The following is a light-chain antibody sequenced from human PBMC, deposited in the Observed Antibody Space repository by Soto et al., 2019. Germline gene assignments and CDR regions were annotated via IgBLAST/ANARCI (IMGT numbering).Light chain of an antibody. Sequence: EIVLTQSPGTLSLSPGERATLSCRASQSVSSSYLAWYQQKPGPAPRLLIYGASSRATSIPDRCSGSGSGTDFTLTISRLEHEFSAVYYRQQNSSSPWTFGQGTKVEIK. V-gene: IGKV3-20*01. CDR3: QQNSSSPWT. J-gene: IGKJ1*01. CDR2: GAS. CDR1: QSVSSSY.